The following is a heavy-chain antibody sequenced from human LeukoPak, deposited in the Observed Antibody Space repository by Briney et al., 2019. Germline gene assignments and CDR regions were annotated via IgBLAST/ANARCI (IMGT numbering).Heavy chain of an antibody. CDR2: INPSGGST. D-gene: IGHD6-19*01. CDR3: ARAGTTGYSSGWYRYAAFDI. CDR1: GYTFTSYY. V-gene: IGHV1-46*01. Sequence: ASVKVSCKASGYTFTSYYMHWVRQAPGQGLEWMGIINPSGGSTSYAQKFQGRVTMTRDTSTSTVYMELSSLRSEDTAVYYCARAGTTGYSSGWYRYAAFDIWGQGTMVTVSS. J-gene: IGHJ3*02.